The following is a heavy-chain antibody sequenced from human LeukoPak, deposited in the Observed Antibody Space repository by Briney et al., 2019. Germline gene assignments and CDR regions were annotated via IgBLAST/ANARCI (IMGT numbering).Heavy chain of an antibody. D-gene: IGHD3-3*01. CDR1: GFTFSSYD. CDR3: ARDSEAPPYYDFWSGYPIPGPIDY. CDR2: IGTAGDT. V-gene: IGHV3-13*01. Sequence: PGGSLRLSCAASGFTFSSYDMHWVRQATGKGLEWVSAIGTAGDTYYPGSVKGRFTISRENAKNSLYLQMNSLRAEDTAVYYCARDSEAPPYYDFWSGYPIPGPIDYWGQGTLVTVSS. J-gene: IGHJ4*02.